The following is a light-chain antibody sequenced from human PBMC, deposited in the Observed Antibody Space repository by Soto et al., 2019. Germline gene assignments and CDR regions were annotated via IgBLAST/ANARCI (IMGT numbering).Light chain of an antibody. Sequence: QSALTQPRSVSGSPGQSVTLSCTGSSSDVGGYNYVSWYQQQSGKAPKLMIYDVGKRPSGVPDRFSGSKSGSTASLTISGLQTEDEADYYCCSYAGTYTYVFGTGTKVTVL. V-gene: IGLV2-11*01. CDR2: DVG. CDR1: SSDVGGYNY. J-gene: IGLJ1*01. CDR3: CSYAGTYTYV.